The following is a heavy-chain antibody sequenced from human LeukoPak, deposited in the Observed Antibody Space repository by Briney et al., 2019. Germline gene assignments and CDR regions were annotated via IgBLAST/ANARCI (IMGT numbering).Heavy chain of an antibody. CDR2: ISISGSST. CDR3: AKGTTVIRGGWFDP. D-gene: IGHD4-17*01. CDR1: GFTFSTYD. Sequence: GGSLRLSCAASGFTFSTYDMSWVRQAPGKGLEWVSIISISGSSTYYADSVEGRFTISRENSKNTLYLQMNSLRAEDTAVYYCAKGTTVIRGGWFDPWGQGTLVTVSS. V-gene: IGHV3-23*01. J-gene: IGHJ5*02.